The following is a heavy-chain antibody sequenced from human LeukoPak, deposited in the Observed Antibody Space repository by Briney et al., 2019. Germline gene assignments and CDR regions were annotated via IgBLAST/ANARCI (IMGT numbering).Heavy chain of an antibody. CDR2: IYYSGST. J-gene: IGHJ5*02. V-gene: IGHV4-39*01. CDR1: GGSISSSSYY. Sequence: SETLSLTCTVSGGSISSSSYYWGWIRQPPGKGLEWIGSIYYSGSTYYNPSLKSRVTISVDTSKNQFSLKLSSVTAADTAVYYCADTRLPRDPWGQGTLVTVSS. CDR3: ADTRLPRDP.